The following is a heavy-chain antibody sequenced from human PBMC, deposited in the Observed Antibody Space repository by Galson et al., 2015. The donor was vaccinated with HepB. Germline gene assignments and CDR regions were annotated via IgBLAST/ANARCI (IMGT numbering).Heavy chain of an antibody. CDR1: GFIFSNYA. Sequence: SLRLSCAASGFIFSNYAMNWVRQAPGKGLEWVSTISYSGDTTYYTDSVKGRFTISRDNSKNTLYLQMNSLRAEDTAVYSCAPKLTYGGNYPGNWFDPWGQGTLVTVSS. J-gene: IGHJ5*02. V-gene: IGHV3-23*01. D-gene: IGHD4/OR15-4a*01. CDR3: APKLTYGGNYPGNWFDP. CDR2: ISYSGDTT.